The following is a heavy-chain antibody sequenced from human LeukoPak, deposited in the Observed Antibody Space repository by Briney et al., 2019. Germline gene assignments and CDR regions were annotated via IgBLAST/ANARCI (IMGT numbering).Heavy chain of an antibody. CDR2: INHSGST. J-gene: IGHJ4*02. CDR3: ASGSLYYFDY. CDR1: GGSFSGYY. V-gene: IGHV4-34*01. Sequence: SETLSLTCAVYGGSFSGYYWSWIRQPPGKGLEWIGEINHSGSTNYNPSLKSRGTISVDTSKNQFSLKLSSVTAADTAVYYCASGSLYYFDYWGQGTLVTVSS.